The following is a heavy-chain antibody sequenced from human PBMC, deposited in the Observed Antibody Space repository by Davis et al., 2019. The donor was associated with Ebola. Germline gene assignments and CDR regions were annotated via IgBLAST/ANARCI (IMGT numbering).Heavy chain of an antibody. CDR2: VSKGGTAT. CDR1: GFTFTSFD. D-gene: IGHD6-19*01. J-gene: IGHJ4*02. V-gene: IGHV3-23*01. CDR3: AKVAGTGWNYFDY. Sequence: GGSLRPSCAASGFTFTSFDMSWVRQAPGKGLMWVASVSKGGTATFYADSVKGRLTISRDNFKNTLYLQMDTLRAEDTALYYCAKVAGTGWNYFDYWGQGTLVTVSS.